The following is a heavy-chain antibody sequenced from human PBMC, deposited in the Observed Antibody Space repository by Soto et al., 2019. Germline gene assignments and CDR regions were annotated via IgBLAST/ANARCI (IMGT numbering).Heavy chain of an antibody. CDR3: ARDLWKPGTTRHYYYYYGMDV. Sequence: SETLSLTCTVSGGSISSGDYYWSWIRQPPGKGLEWIGYIYYSGSTYYNPPLKSRVTISVDTSKNQFSLKLSSVTAADTAVYYCARDLWKPGTTRHYYYYYGMDVWGQGTTVTVSS. CDR2: IYYSGST. J-gene: IGHJ6*02. D-gene: IGHD1-7*01. V-gene: IGHV4-30-4*01. CDR1: GGSISSGDYY.